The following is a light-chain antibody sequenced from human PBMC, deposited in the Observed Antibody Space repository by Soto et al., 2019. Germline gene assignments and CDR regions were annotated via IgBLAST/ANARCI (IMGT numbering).Light chain of an antibody. CDR1: QSISSSY. CDR3: QQYSGSPPLT. J-gene: IGKJ4*01. V-gene: IGKV3-20*01. CDR2: GAS. Sequence: ENVLTQSPGTLSLSPGERATLSCRASQSISSSYLAWYQQKPGQPPRLLIYGASNRATGIPDRFSGSGSGTDFTLTISILEPEDFAVYYCQQYSGSPPLTFGGGTKVEIK.